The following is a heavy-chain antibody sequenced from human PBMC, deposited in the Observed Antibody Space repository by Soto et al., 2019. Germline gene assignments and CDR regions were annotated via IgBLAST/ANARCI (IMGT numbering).Heavy chain of an antibody. CDR1: GYTLTELS. D-gene: IGHD3-3*02. CDR2: FDPEDGET. J-gene: IGHJ4*02. Sequence: ASVKVSCKVSGYTLTELSMHWVRQAPGKGLEWMGGFDPEDGETIYAQKFQGRVTMTEETSTDTAYMELSSLRSEDTAVYYCATDTGSFGIFGVVITGWGQGTLVTVSS. V-gene: IGHV1-24*01. CDR3: ATDTGSFGIFGVVITG.